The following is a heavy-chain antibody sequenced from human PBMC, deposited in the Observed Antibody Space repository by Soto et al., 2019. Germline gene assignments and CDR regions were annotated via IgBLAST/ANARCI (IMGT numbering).Heavy chain of an antibody. V-gene: IGHV1-58*01. CDR3: AAEHYDILTGSTYYYGMDV. CDR1: GFTFTSSS. J-gene: IGHJ6*02. D-gene: IGHD3-9*01. Sequence: GASVKVSCKASGFTFTSSSVQWVRQARGQRLEWIGWIVVGSGNTNYAQKFQERVTITRDMSTSTAHMELSSLRSEDTAVYYCAAEHYDILTGSTYYYGMDVWGQGSTITVSS. CDR2: IVVGSGNT.